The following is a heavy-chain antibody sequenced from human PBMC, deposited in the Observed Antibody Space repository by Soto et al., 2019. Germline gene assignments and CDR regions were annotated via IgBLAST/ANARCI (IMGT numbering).Heavy chain of an antibody. V-gene: IGHV1-2*02. J-gene: IGHJ6*02. CDR1: GYSFAGYY. D-gene: IGHD2-15*01. CDR2: IDPNSGDT. CDR3: ARDFVGVVMDYGMDV. Sequence: GASVKVSCKTSGYSFAGYYVQWVRQAPGQGLEWMGWIDPNSGDTKYAQKFQGRVTMTRDTLISTAYMELTRLTSDDTAVYYCARDFVGVVMDYGMDVWGQGTTVTAP.